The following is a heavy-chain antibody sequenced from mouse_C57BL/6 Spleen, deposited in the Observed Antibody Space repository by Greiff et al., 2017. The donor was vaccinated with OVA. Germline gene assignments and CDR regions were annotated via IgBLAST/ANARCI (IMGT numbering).Heavy chain of an antibody. CDR3: TTQNAMDY. V-gene: IGHV14-4*01. CDR2: IDPETGDT. J-gene: IGHJ4*01. Sequence: EVKLVESGAELVRPGASVKLSCTASGFNIKDAYMHWVKQRPVQGLGWIGWIDPETGDTDYAPKFQGQATITAYTSSNTAYLQLSSLTSEDTAVYYCTTQNAMDYWGQGASVTVSS. CDR1: GFNIKDAY.